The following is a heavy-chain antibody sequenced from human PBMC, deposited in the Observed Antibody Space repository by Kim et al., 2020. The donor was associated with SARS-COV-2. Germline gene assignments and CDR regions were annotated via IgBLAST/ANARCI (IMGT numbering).Heavy chain of an antibody. J-gene: IGHJ4*02. CDR3: ARDPGDGSGSYFDY. D-gene: IGHD3-10*01. Sequence: ADSVTGRFTIHRDNSKNTLYLQMNSLRAEDTAVYYCARDPGDGSGSYFDYWGQGTLVTVSS. V-gene: IGHV3-66*01.